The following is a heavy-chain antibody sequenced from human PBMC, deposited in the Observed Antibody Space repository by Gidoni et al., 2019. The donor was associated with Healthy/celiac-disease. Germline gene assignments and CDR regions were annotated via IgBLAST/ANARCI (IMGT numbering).Heavy chain of an antibody. Sequence: QVQLQESGPGLVKPSETLSLTCTVPGGSISSYYWSWIRQPAGKGLEWIGRIYTSGSTKNNPSLKSRVTMSVDTSKNQFSLKLSSVTAADTAVYYCARDGMEVAGPYYYGRDVWGQGTTVTVSS. D-gene: IGHD6-19*01. CDR1: GGSISSYY. J-gene: IGHJ6*02. CDR3: ARDGMEVAGPYYYGRDV. V-gene: IGHV4-4*07. CDR2: IYTSGST.